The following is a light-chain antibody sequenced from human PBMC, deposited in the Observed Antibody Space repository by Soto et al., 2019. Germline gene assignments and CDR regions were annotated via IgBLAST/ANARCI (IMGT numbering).Light chain of an antibody. Sequence: DIQMTQSPSSVSASVGDRVTITCRASQSISSWLAWYQQKPGTVPKLLIYAASSLQSGVPSRFSGSGAGTEFTLTISGLQPEDFGTYYCQQGDSFPITFGQGTRLEMK. CDR1: QSISSW. V-gene: IGKV1-12*01. CDR3: QQGDSFPIT. CDR2: AAS. J-gene: IGKJ5*01.